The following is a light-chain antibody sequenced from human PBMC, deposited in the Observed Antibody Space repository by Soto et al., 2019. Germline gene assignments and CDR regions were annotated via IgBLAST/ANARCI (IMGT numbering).Light chain of an antibody. CDR1: QSVSSNY. CDR3: QQHYSMWT. V-gene: IGKV3-20*01. CDR2: GAS. Sequence: EIVLTQSPGTLSLSPGERATLSCRASQSVSSNYLAWYQQKPGQAPRLLIYGASNRATGIPDRFSGSGSGTDFTLTISSLQAEDVAVYYCQQHYSMWTFGQGTKVDIK. J-gene: IGKJ1*01.